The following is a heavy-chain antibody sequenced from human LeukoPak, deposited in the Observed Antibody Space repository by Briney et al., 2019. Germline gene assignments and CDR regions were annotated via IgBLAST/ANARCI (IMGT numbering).Heavy chain of an antibody. D-gene: IGHD2-2*01. CDR1: GGTFISYA. CDR3: ARVGCSSPSCCHRIEV. Sequence: SVKVYCKASGGTFISYAISWVRQAPGQGLEWMGRIIPILGIANYAQKFQGRVTITADKSTSTAYMELSSLRSEDTAVYYCARVGCSSPSCCHRIEVWGQGTTVTVSS. V-gene: IGHV1-69*04. CDR2: IIPILGIA. J-gene: IGHJ6*02.